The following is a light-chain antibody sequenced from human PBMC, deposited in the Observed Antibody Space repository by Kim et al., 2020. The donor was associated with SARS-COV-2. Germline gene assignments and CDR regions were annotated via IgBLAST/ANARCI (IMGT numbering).Light chain of an antibody. Sequence: SVSPGERATLSCRASQNVNRNLAWYQQKPGQPPRLLIYGASTRATGIPARFSGSGSGTEFALTISSLQSEDFAVYYCQQYNTWPLFGGGTKVDIK. V-gene: IGKV3-15*01. J-gene: IGKJ4*01. CDR1: QNVNRN. CDR3: QQYNTWPL. CDR2: GAS.